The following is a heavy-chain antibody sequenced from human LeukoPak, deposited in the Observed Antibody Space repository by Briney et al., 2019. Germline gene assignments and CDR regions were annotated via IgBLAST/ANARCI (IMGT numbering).Heavy chain of an antibody. V-gene: IGHV3-64*04. CDR3: ARAGWNDGGNWFDP. CDR1: GFTFSSYA. Sequence: PGGSLRLSCSASGFTFSSYAMHWVRQAPGKGLEYVSAISSNGGSTYYADSVKGRFTISRDNAKNSLYLQMNSLRAEDTAVYYCARAGWNDGGNWFDPWGQGTLVTVSS. J-gene: IGHJ5*02. CDR2: ISSNGGST. D-gene: IGHD1-1*01.